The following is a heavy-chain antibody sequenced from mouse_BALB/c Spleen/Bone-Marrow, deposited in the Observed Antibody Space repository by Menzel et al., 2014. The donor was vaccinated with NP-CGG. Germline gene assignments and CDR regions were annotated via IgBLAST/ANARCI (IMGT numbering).Heavy chain of an antibody. J-gene: IGHJ2*01. CDR2: IYPYNGVT. Sequence: VQLKEPGPELVKPGASVKISCKASGYTFTDYNIHWVKQNHGRSLEWIGYIYPYNGVTGYNQKFKNKATLTADISSTTTCMELRNLTSEYSAVYFCSFYDYWGLGTTVTVSS. CDR1: GYTFTDYN. V-gene: IGHV1S29*02. CDR3: SFYDY.